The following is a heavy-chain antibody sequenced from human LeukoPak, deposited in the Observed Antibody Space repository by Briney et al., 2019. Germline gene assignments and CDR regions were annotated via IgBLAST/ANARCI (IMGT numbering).Heavy chain of an antibody. Sequence: PGGSLRLSCAASGFTFSTYAMSWVRQAPGKGLEWVAFIRYDGSNKYYADSVKGRFTISRDNSKNTLYLQMNSLRAEDTAVYYCANTGITIFGVVLDLDYWGQGTLVTVSS. CDR3: ANTGITIFGVVLDLDY. J-gene: IGHJ4*02. V-gene: IGHV3-30*02. D-gene: IGHD3-3*01. CDR2: IRYDGSNK. CDR1: GFTFSTYA.